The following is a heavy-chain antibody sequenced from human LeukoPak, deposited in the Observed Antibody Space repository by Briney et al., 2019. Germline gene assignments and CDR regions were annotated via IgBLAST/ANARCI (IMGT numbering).Heavy chain of an antibody. J-gene: IGHJ4*02. CDR3: ASRYYYGSGYVGSDY. CDR1: GFTFSSYA. Sequence: GGSLRLSCAASGFTFSSYAMHWVRQAPGKGLEWVAVISYDGSNKYYADSVKGRFTISRDNSKNTLYLQMNSLRAEDTAVYYCASRYYYGSGYVGSDYWGQGTLVTVSS. V-gene: IGHV3-30*04. D-gene: IGHD3-10*01. CDR2: ISYDGSNK.